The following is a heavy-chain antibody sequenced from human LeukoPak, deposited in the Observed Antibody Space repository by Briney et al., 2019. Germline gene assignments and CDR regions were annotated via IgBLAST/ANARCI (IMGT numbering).Heavy chain of an antibody. CDR2: ISGSGDNT. CDR3: AAAPTIMTTRFFDS. CDR1: GFTFSSYA. Sequence: GGSLRLSCTASGFTFSSYAMSWVRQAPGKGLEWVSSISGSGDNTYYADSVKGRFTISRDNSKNTLYLQMNSLRGEGSAVYYCAAAPTIMTTRFFDSWGQGTLVTVSS. V-gene: IGHV3-23*01. D-gene: IGHD4-17*01. J-gene: IGHJ4*02.